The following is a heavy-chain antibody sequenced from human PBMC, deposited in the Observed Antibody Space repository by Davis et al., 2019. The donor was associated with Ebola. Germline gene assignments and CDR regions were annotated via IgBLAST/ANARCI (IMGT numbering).Heavy chain of an antibody. J-gene: IGHJ5*02. Sequence: AASVKVSCKASGYTFSIYDFNWVRQAAGQGLEWMGWMNPHTGYTGHARKFQGRVTMTRNSSINTAYMELTSLTSDDTAVYYCARGLMDSAAFRAGWFDPWGQGTLVTVSS. D-gene: IGHD2/OR15-2a*01. CDR3: ARGLMDSAAFRAGWFDP. V-gene: IGHV1-8*01. CDR2: MNPHTGYT. CDR1: GYTFSIYD.